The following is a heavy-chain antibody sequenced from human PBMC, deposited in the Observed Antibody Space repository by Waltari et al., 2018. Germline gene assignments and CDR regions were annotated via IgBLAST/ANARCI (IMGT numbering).Heavy chain of an antibody. J-gene: IGHJ4*02. CDR3: ARALSVGGYYEGFDY. D-gene: IGHD3-22*01. CDR1: GFRFSDSY. V-gene: IGHV3-11*01. CDR2: IFSSGSTM. Sequence: QVQLVESGGDLVRPGGSLRLSCAASGFRFSDSYMGWVRQAPGKGLEWLSYIFSSGSTMYYADSVKGRFTISRDNAKNSLYLQMNSLRAEDTAVYYCARALSVGGYYEGFDYWGQGTLVTVSS.